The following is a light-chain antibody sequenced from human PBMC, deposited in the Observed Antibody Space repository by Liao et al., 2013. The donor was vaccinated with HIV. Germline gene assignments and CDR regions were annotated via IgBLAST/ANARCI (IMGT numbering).Light chain of an antibody. CDR1: ALPKQY. CDR2: KDS. J-gene: IGLJ2*01. Sequence: SYELTQPPSVSVSPGQTARITCSGDALPKQYAYWYQQKPGQAPVLLIYKDSERPSGIPERFSGSSSGTTVTLTISGAQVEDEADYYCYSAADNNLGVFGGGTKLTVL. CDR3: YSAADNNLGV. V-gene: IGLV3-27*01.